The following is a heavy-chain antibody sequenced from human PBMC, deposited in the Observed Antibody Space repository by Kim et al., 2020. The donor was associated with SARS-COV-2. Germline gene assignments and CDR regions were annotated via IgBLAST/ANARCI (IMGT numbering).Heavy chain of an antibody. D-gene: IGHD3-10*01. V-gene: IGHV1-69*01. J-gene: IGHJ6*02. Sequence: PKCQGRVTMTADESTSTAYMELSSLGSEDTAVYYCARTGRGAYYYYGMDVWGQGTTVTVSS. CDR3: ARTGRGAYYYYGMDV.